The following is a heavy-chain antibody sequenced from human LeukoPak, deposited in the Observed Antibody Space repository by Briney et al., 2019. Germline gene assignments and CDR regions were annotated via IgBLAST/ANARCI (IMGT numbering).Heavy chain of an antibody. J-gene: IGHJ5*02. V-gene: IGHV3-23*01. CDR1: GFTFSNYA. CDR2: IGGSGASTLYART. Sequence: GGSLRLSCAASGFTFSNYAMTWVRQAPGKGLEWVSSIGGSGASTLYARTFYADSVKGRFTTSRDISKNRLYLQMNTLRAEDTAIYYCAKGGIERVGLVPDWFDPWGQGTLVTVSS. D-gene: IGHD3/OR15-3a*01. CDR3: AKGGIERVGLVPDWFDP.